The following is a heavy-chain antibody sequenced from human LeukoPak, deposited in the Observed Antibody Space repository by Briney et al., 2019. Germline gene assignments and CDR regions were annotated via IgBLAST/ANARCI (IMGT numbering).Heavy chain of an antibody. D-gene: IGHD6-6*01. Sequence: PGGSLRLSCGASGFTVSTNYMSWVRQAPGKGLEWVSIIDSGGSTYYADSVKGRFTISRDNSKNTLYLQMNSLRAEDTAVYYCASYRYGSSFAFGIWGQGTMVTVSS. V-gene: IGHV3-66*01. CDR2: IDSGGST. J-gene: IGHJ3*02. CDR1: GFTVSTNY. CDR3: ASYRYGSSFAFGI.